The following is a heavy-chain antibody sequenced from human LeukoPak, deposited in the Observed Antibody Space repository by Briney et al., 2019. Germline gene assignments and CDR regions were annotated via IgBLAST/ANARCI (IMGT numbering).Heavy chain of an antibody. CDR3: GKTTAGYSSGQKPAWPVDY. D-gene: IGHD5-18*01. Sequence: GGSLRLACEASAFTFASFAMYWDRQVQGKGLEWIAGIFGSGGSPHYAGSVKGRVHISKDNSKNTVYLQINSLKAEDTAVYYCGKTTAGYSSGQKPAWPVDYWGQGTLVTVSS. V-gene: IGHV3-23*01. CDR1: AFTFASFA. J-gene: IGHJ4*02. CDR2: IFGSGGSP.